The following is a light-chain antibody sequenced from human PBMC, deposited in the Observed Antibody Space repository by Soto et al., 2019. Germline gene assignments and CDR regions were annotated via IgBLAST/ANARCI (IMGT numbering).Light chain of an antibody. CDR1: RSNIGTNT. CDR2: SND. Sequence: QSVLTQPPSASVSPGQRVTISCSGSRSNIGTNTVNWYQHLPGTAPKLLIFSNDQRPSGVPDRFSGSNSGNTATLIISRVEAGDEADYYCQVWDSSSDRWVFGGGTKVTVL. CDR3: QVWDSSSDRWV. V-gene: IGLV1-44*01. J-gene: IGLJ3*02.